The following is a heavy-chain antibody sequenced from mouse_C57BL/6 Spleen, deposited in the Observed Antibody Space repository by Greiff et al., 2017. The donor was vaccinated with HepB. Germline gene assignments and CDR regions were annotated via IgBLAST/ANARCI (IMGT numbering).Heavy chain of an antibody. CDR3: ARELYGYFDY. J-gene: IGHJ2*01. D-gene: IGHD1-1*01. CDR2: IYPGDGDT. CDR1: GYAFSSSW. V-gene: IGHV1-82*01. Sequence: QVQLQQSGPELVKPGASVKISCKASGYAFSSSWMNWVKQRPGKGLEWIGRIYPGDGDTNYNGKFKGKATLTADKSSSTAYMQLSSLTSEDAAVYFCARELYGYFDYWGQGTTLTVAS.